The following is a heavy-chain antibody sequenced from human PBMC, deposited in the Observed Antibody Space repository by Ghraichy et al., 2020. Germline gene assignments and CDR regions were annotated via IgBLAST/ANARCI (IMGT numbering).Heavy chain of an antibody. Sequence: SETLSLTCTVSGGSISSYYWSWIRQPPGKGLEWIGYIYYSGSTNYNPSLKSRVTISVDTSKNQFSLKLSSVTAADTAVYYCARIIAVAGEYYFDYWGQGTLVTVSS. V-gene: IGHV4-59*01. J-gene: IGHJ4*02. CDR1: GGSISSYY. CDR3: ARIIAVAGEYYFDY. D-gene: IGHD6-19*01. CDR2: IYYSGST.